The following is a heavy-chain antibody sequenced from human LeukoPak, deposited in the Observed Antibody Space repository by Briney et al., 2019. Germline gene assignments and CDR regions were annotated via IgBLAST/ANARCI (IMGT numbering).Heavy chain of an antibody. J-gene: IGHJ2*01. D-gene: IGHD5-18*01. Sequence: SETLSLTCTVSGDSFSSVTDFWAWVRQPPGKGLEWIARGDYSGGTYYNPSLKSRVTISVDTSKNQFSLKPSSVTAADTAVYYCARGRGYSYGWKHWYFDLWGRGTLVTVSS. CDR3: ARGRGYSYGWKHWYFDL. CDR1: GDSFSSVTDF. V-gene: IGHV4-39*07. CDR2: GDYSGGT.